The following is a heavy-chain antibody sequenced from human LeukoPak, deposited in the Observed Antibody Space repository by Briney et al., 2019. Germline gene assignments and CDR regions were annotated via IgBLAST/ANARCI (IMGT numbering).Heavy chain of an antibody. CDR2: ISYDGSNK. CDR3: AIIAAAGTSSYFDY. Sequence: HSGGSLRLSCAASGFTFSSYGMRWVRQAPGKGLEWVAVISYDGSNKYYADSVKGRFTISRDNSKNTLYLQMNSLRAEDTAVYYCAIIAAAGTSSYFDYWGQGTLVTVSS. V-gene: IGHV3-30*03. J-gene: IGHJ4*02. CDR1: GFTFSSYG. D-gene: IGHD6-13*01.